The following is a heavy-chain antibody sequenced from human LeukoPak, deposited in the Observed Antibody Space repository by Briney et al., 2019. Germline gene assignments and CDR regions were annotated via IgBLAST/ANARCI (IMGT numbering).Heavy chain of an antibody. J-gene: IGHJ4*02. CDR2: IYSGGST. CDR1: GGSISSYY. D-gene: IGHD1-26*01. Sequence: SETLSLTCTVSGGSISSYYWSWIRQPAGKGLEWIGRIYSGGSTNYNPSLKSRVTMSVDSSNNQFSLKLSSVTAADTAVFYCARENTGSYRELDYWGQGTLVTVSS. CDR3: ARENTGSYRELDY. V-gene: IGHV4-4*07.